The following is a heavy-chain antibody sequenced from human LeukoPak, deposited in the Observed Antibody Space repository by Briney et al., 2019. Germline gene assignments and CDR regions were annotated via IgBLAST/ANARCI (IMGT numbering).Heavy chain of an antibody. Sequence: VKPSETLSLTCTASGGSISSYYWSWIRQPPGKGLEWIGYIYYSGSTNYNPSLKSRVTISVDTSKNQFSLRLNSVTAADTAVYYCARDPGHCSGGNCSPRWFASWGQGALVTVSS. V-gene: IGHV4-59*01. J-gene: IGHJ5*01. D-gene: IGHD2-15*01. CDR3: ARDPGHCSGGNCSPRWFAS. CDR1: GGSISSYY. CDR2: IYYSGST.